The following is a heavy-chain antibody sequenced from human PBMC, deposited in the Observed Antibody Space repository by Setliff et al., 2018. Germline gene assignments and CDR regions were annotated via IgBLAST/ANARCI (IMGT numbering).Heavy chain of an antibody. Sequence: SETLSLTCTVSGDPMSSRRYYWAWIRQPAGKGLEWIGQIYTSWSTNYNPSLKSRVTISLDASKRQFSLKLTSVTAADTAVYYCARMGGFLYMDVWGKGTTVTVS. CDR3: ARMGGFLYMDV. V-gene: IGHV4-61*09. D-gene: IGHD3-3*01. CDR1: GDPMSSRRYY. CDR2: IYTSWST. J-gene: IGHJ6*03.